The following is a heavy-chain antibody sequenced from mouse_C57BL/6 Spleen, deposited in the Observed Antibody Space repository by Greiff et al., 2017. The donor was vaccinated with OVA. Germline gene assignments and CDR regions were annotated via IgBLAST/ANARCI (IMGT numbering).Heavy chain of an antibody. D-gene: IGHD1-1*01. J-gene: IGHJ4*01. CDR3: ARAHYGSSYEDAMDY. V-gene: IGHV5-4*03. CDR2: ISDGGSYT. Sequence: EVKLMESGGGLVKPGGSLKLSCAASGFTFSSYAMSWVRQTPEKRLEWVATISDGGSYTYYPDNVKGRFTISRDNAKNNLYLQMSHLKSEYTARYYCARAHYGSSYEDAMDYWGQGTSVTVSS. CDR1: GFTFSSYA.